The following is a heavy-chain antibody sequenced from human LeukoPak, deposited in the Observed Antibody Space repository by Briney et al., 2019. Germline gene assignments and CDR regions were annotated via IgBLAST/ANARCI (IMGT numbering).Heavy chain of an antibody. CDR3: ARDWGSSSWPNWFDP. D-gene: IGHD6-13*01. J-gene: IGHJ5*02. Sequence: ASVKVSCKASGGTFSSYAISWVRQAPGQGLEWMGGIIPIFGTANYAQKFQGRVTITTDESTSTAYMELSSLRSEDTAVYYCARDWGSSSWPNWFDPWGQGTLVTVSS. CDR1: GGTFSSYA. V-gene: IGHV1-69*05. CDR2: IIPIFGTA.